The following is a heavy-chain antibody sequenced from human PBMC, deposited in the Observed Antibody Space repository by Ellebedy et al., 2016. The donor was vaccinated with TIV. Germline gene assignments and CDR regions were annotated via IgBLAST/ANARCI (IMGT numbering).Heavy chain of an antibody. CDR2: IIPIFGTA. Sequence: AASVKVSCKASGGTFSSYAISWVRQAPGQGLEWMGGIIPIFGTANYAQKFKGRVTITADESTSTAYMELSSLRSEDTDVYYCARGLYSSSWYDGTYYYYGMDVWGQGTTVTVSS. V-gene: IGHV1-69*13. CDR1: GGTFSSYA. CDR3: ARGLYSSSWYDGTYYYYGMDV. D-gene: IGHD6-13*01. J-gene: IGHJ6*02.